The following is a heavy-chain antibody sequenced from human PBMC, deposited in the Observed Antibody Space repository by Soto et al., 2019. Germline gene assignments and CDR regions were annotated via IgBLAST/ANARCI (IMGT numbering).Heavy chain of an antibody. D-gene: IGHD4-17*01. CDR2: INPYNGKT. V-gene: IGHV1-18*01. Sequence: QVQLVQSGGEVKKPGASVKVSCKASGYTFTSFGISWVRQAPGQGLEWMGWINPYNGKTNYAQKLQGRVTMITDTSASTAYMELRSLRSDDTAVYYCARDFGTLTTNTAFYWGQGTLVRVSS. CDR1: GYTFTSFG. J-gene: IGHJ4*02. CDR3: ARDFGTLTTNTAFY.